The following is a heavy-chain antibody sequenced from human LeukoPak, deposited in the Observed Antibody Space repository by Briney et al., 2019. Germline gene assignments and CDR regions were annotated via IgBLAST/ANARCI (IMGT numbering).Heavy chain of an antibody. V-gene: IGHV1-2*02. CDR1: GYTFTGYY. J-gene: IGHJ4*02. CDR2: INPNSGGT. CDR3: ARGKVSDY. Sequence: ASVRASCKASGYTFTGYYMHWVRQAPGQGLEWMGWINPNSGGTNYAQKFQGRVTMTRDTSTSTVYMELSSLRSEDTAVYHCARGKVSDYWGQGTLVTVSS.